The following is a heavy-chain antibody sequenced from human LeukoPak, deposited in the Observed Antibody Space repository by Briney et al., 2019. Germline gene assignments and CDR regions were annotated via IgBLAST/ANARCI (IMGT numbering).Heavy chain of an antibody. D-gene: IGHD1-26*01. CDR3: ARSLYSGSYSLDY. CDR1: RFTFSDYY. J-gene: IGHJ4*02. V-gene: IGHV3-11*04. Sequence: GGSLRLSCATYRFTFSDYYMSWIRQAPGKGLEWVSYIGTSGRTIYYADSVKGRFTISRDNAKNSLYLQMNSLRAEDTAVYYCARSLYSGSYSLDYWGQGTLVTVSS. CDR2: IGTSGRTI.